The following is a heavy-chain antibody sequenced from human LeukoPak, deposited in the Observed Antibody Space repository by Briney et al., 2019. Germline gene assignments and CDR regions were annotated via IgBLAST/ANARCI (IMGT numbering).Heavy chain of an antibody. CDR3: ARHWRNYYASGRFLLLWYLDL. Sequence: PSETLSLTCAVYGGSFSGYYWSWIRQTPGKGLEWIGYMFYSGSTNYNPSLKSRVTISVDTSKNQFSLELSSVTAADTAVYYCARHWRNYYASGRFLLLWYLDLWGRGTLVTVSS. V-gene: IGHV4-59*08. CDR2: MFYSGST. CDR1: GGSFSGYY. D-gene: IGHD3-10*01. J-gene: IGHJ2*01.